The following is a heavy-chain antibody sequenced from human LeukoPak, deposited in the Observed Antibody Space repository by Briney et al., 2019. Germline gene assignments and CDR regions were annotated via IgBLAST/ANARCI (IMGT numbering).Heavy chain of an antibody. D-gene: IGHD3-22*01. Sequence: SETLSLTCTVSGGSISSSSYYWGWIRQPPGKGLEWIGSIYYSGSTYYNPSLKSRVTISVDTSKNQFSLKLSSVTAADTAVYYCASFAVITDYFDYWGQGTLVTVSS. V-gene: IGHV4-39*07. CDR2: IYYSGST. CDR1: GGSISSSSYY. J-gene: IGHJ4*02. CDR3: ASFAVITDYFDY.